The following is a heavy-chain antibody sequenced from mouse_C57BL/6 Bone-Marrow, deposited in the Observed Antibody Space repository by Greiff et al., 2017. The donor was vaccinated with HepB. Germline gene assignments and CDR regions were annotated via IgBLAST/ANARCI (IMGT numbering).Heavy chain of an antibody. CDR2: IDPNSGGT. J-gene: IGHJ3*01. Sequence: QVQLQQPGAELVKPGASVKLSCKASGYTFTSYWMHWVKQRPGLGLEWIGRIDPNSGGTKYNEKFKSKATLTVDKPSSTAYMQLSSLTSEDSAVYYCARLRRLRRFAYWGQGTLVTVSA. CDR3: ARLRRLRRFAY. D-gene: IGHD2-4*01. V-gene: IGHV1-72*01. CDR1: GYTFTSYW.